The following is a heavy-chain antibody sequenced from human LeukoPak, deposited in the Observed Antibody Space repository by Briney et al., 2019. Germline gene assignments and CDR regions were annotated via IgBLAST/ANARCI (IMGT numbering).Heavy chain of an antibody. V-gene: IGHV1-46*01. CDR3: ARGPPGRVYDSSKKGLFDP. D-gene: IGHD3-22*01. CDR2: INPSGTST. J-gene: IGHJ5*02. Sequence: ASVKVSCKASGYTFTTYYPHWVRQAPGQGLEWMGIINPSGTSTTYAQKFQGRVTMTIDTSTSTVYMELSSLRSEDTAMYYCARGPPGRVYDSSKKGLFDPWGQGTLVTVSS. CDR1: GYTFTTYY.